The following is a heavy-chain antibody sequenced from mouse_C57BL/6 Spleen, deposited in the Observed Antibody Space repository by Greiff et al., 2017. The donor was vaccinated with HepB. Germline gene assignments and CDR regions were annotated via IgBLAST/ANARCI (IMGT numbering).Heavy chain of an antibody. Sequence: DVQLVESGGGLVKPGGSLKLSCAASGFTFSDYGMHWVRQAPEKGLEWVAYISSGSSTIYYADTVKGRFTISRDNAKNTLFLQRTSLRSEDTAMYYCARPSSFYAMDYWGQGTSVTVSS. D-gene: IGHD1-1*01. V-gene: IGHV5-17*01. CDR1: GFTFSDYG. J-gene: IGHJ4*01. CDR3: ARPSSFYAMDY. CDR2: ISSGSSTI.